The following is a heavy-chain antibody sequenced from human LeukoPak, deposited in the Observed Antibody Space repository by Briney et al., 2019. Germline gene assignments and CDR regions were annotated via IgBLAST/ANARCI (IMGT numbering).Heavy chain of an antibody. CDR3: ARTLYSSGWYFDY. CDR2: ISNSGSTI. Sequence: NPGGSLRLSCATSGFNFSDYNMSWIRQAPGKGLECLSYISNSGSTIYYADSVKGRFTISRDSARNSLYLQMNSLRAEDTAVYYCARTLYSSGWYFDYWGQGTLVTVSS. J-gene: IGHJ4*02. D-gene: IGHD6-19*01. CDR1: GFNFSDYN. V-gene: IGHV3-11*01.